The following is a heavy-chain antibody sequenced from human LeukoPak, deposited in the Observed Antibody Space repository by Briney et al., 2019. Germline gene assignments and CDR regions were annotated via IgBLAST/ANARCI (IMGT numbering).Heavy chain of an antibody. D-gene: IGHD3-22*01. CDR3: STGGYYEDY. J-gene: IGHJ4*02. V-gene: IGHV3-15*01. CDR2: IKSKVDGGTT. CDR1: GFTFSNAW. Sequence: GGSLRLSCAGSGFTFSNAWMNWVRQAPGKGLEWVGRIKSKVDGGTTDYAAPGKGRFTMSRDEPKKRVYVQMKRLKTEDTAVYYCSTGGYYEDYWGQGTLVTVSS.